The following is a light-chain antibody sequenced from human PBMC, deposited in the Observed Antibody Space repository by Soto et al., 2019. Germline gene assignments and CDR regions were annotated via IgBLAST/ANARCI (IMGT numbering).Light chain of an antibody. CDR3: QSYDSNLSGSL. J-gene: IGLJ2*01. CDR1: SFNIGAGYG. CDR2: NYV. Sequence: QYVLTQPPSVSGAPGQRVTISCAGTSFNIGAGYGVHWYQQLPGRAPKLLIHNYVNRPSGVPDRFSGSKSGTSASLAITGLQGEDEGDYYCQSYDSNLSGSLFGGGTKLTVL. V-gene: IGLV1-40*01.